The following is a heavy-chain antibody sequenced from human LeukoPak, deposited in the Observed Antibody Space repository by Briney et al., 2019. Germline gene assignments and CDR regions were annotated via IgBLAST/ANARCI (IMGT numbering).Heavy chain of an antibody. V-gene: IGHV3-30*18. Sequence: GGSLRLSCAASGFTFSSYGMHWVRQPPGRGLEWVAVISYDGPNKYYADSVKGRFTISRDNSKNTLYLQMNSLRIDDTAVYYCAKVGISGYNFDYWGQGTLVTVSS. CDR3: AKVGISGYNFDY. CDR2: ISYDGPNK. J-gene: IGHJ4*02. D-gene: IGHD3-22*01. CDR1: GFTFSSYG.